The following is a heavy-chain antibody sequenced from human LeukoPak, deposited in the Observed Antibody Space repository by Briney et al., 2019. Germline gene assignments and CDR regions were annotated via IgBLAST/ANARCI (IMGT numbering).Heavy chain of an antibody. Sequence: GGSLRLSCAASGFTFDDYNMHWVRQAPGKGLEWVSLITWDGSSTDYADSVKGRFTVSRDNAKKSLYLQMNSLRAEDTAVYYCARGPVSSSGFFAYWGQGTLVTVSS. J-gene: IGHJ4*02. CDR1: GFTFDDYN. V-gene: IGHV3-43*01. D-gene: IGHD6-19*01. CDR2: ITWDGSST. CDR3: ARGPVSSSGFFAY.